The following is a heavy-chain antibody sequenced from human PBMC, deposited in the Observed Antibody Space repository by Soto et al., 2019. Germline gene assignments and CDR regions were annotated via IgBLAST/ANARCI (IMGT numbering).Heavy chain of an antibody. CDR2: LYWDDDK. D-gene: IGHD6-13*01. CDR3: AHRLAATGLFDY. Sequence: QITLKESGPTLVKPTQTLTLTCTFSGFSLSTSGVGVGWIRQPPGKALEWLALLYWDDDKRHSPSLKSRLTITKDPSKNQVVLTMTNMDPVDTATYYCAHRLAATGLFDYWGQGTLVTVSS. CDR1: GFSLSTSGVG. J-gene: IGHJ4*02. V-gene: IGHV2-5*02.